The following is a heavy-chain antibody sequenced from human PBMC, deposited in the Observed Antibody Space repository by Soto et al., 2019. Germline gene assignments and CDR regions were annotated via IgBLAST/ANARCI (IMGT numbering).Heavy chain of an antibody. D-gene: IGHD5-18*01. Sequence: SQTLSLPCAISGDSVSSNSAAWNWIRQSPSRGLEWLGRTYYRSKWYNDYAVSVKSRITINPDTSKNQFSLQLNSVTPEDTAVYYCARESRLDTAIVVRITVSNYYYYGMDVWGQGTTVTVSS. CDR3: ARESRLDTAIVVRITVSNYYYYGMDV. CDR1: GDSVSSNSAA. V-gene: IGHV6-1*01. CDR2: TYYRSKWYN. J-gene: IGHJ6*02.